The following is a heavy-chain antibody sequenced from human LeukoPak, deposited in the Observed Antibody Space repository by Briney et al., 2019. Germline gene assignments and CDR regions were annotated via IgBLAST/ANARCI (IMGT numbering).Heavy chain of an antibody. Sequence: GGSLRLSCAASRFTFSSYNMNGFRQPQGKGLEWVSSISSSSSYIYYADSVKGRFTISRDNAKNSLYLQMNGLSAEDTAVYYCARSRGPLDYWGQGTLVTVSS. CDR1: RFTFSSYN. CDR3: ARSRGPLDY. J-gene: IGHJ4*02. D-gene: IGHD5-12*01. V-gene: IGHV3-21*01. CDR2: ISSSSSYI.